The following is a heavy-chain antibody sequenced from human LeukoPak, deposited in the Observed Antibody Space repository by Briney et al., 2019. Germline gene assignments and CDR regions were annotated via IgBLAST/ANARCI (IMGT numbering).Heavy chain of an antibody. CDR1: GFTFSNAW. V-gene: IGHV3-15*01. CDR3: TTVSAAGQLDY. Sequence: GGSLRLSCAASGFTFSNAWMSWVRQAPGKGLEWVGRIKSKTDGGTTDHAAPVKGRFTISRDDSKNTLYLQMSSLKIEDTAVYYCTTVSAAGQLDYWGQGTLVTVSS. D-gene: IGHD6-13*01. J-gene: IGHJ4*02. CDR2: IKSKTDGGTT.